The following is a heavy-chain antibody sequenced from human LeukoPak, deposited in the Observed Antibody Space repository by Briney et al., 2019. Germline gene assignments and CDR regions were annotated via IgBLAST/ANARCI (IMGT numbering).Heavy chain of an antibody. Sequence: ASVKVSCKASGYTFTSYGISWVRQAPGQGLEWMGWISAYNGNTNYAQKLQGRVTMTTDTSTSTAYMELRSLRSDDTAVYYCARDFAVVYYGPGSLDYWGQGTLVTVSS. J-gene: IGHJ4*02. V-gene: IGHV1-18*01. CDR1: GYTFTSYG. CDR3: ARDFAVVYYGPGSLDY. D-gene: IGHD3-10*01. CDR2: ISAYNGNT.